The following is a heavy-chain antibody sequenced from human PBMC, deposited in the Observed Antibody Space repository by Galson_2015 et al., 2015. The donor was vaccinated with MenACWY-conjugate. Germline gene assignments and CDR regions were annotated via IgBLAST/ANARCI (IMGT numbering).Heavy chain of an antibody. V-gene: IGHV3-74*01. CDR2: INNDGTTT. CDR1: GFTFSTFW. D-gene: IGHD5/OR15-5a*01. Sequence: SLRLSCAASGFTFSTFWMFWIRQAPGKGLVWVSHINNDGTTTNYADSVKGRFTISRDNAKNTLFLQMNSLRAEDRAVHYCARGGFYESIDFWGQGTLVAVSS. CDR3: ARGGFYESIDF. J-gene: IGHJ4*02.